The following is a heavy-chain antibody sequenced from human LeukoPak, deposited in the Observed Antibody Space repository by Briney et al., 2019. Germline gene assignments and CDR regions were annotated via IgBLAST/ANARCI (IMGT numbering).Heavy chain of an antibody. CDR2: IYADGNT. CDR3: ANGGATDWFDP. J-gene: IGHJ5*02. V-gene: IGHV3-53*01. CDR1: GFIVNTNY. Sequence: GGSLRLSCAASGFIVNTNYMSWVRQAPGRGLEWVSFIYADGNTYYADSVKGRFTISRDISKNAVFLQMNSLRAEDTAVYYCANGGATDWFDPWGQGTLVTVSS. D-gene: IGHD3-16*01.